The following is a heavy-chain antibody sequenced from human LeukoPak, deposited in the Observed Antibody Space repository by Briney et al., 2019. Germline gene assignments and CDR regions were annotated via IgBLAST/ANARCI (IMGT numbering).Heavy chain of an antibody. V-gene: IGHV1-2*02. CDR1: VYTLTDYY. J-gene: IGHJ4*02. CDR3: ARGRSVNYFGQDY. D-gene: IGHD3-10*01. CDR2: SNPNSGDA. Sequence: WASVKVSCKASVYTLTDYYIHWVRQTPGQGLEWRGWSNPNSGDAIYAQKFQGRVTMTRDTSINTAYMDLSSLTSDDTAVYFCARGRSVNYFGQDYWGQGTLVTVSS.